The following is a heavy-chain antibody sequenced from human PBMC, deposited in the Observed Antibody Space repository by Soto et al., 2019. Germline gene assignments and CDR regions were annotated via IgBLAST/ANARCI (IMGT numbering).Heavy chain of an antibody. D-gene: IGHD2-8*01. CDR2: IIPIFGTA. CDR3: AGGLGGGDIVLVVYATNYFGY. J-gene: IGHJ4*02. CDR1: GGTFSSYA. Sequence: QVQLVRSGAEVKKPGSSVKVSCKASGGTFSSYAISWVRQAPGQGIEWMGGIIPIFGTANYAQQFQGRVTVTTDEFTSPGYLALGSLRSEYTAVYYCAGGLGGGDIVLVVYATNYFGYCGQGTLVTVSS. V-gene: IGHV1-69*01.